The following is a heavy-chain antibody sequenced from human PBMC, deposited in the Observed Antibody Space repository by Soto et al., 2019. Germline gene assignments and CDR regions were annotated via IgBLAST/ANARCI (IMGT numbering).Heavy chain of an antibody. V-gene: IGHV4-59*08. D-gene: IGHD2-15*01. CDR1: GGSISSYY. J-gene: IGHJ4*02. Sequence: SETLSLTCTVAGGSISSYYWSWIRQPPGKGLEWLGYIYYSGSTNYNPSLKSRVTISVDTSKNQFSLKLSSVTAADTAVYYCASLWAYCSGGSCSSLFDYWGQGTLVTVSS. CDR3: ASLWAYCSGGSCSSLFDY. CDR2: IYYSGST.